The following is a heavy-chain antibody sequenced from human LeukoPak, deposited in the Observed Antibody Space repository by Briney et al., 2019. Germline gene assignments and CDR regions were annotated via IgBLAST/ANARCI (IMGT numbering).Heavy chain of an antibody. J-gene: IGHJ4*02. CDR3: ARDPRREYYFDY. Sequence: SETLSLTCAVYGESFSGYYWSWIRQPPGKGVGWIGEINHSGSTNYNPSLKSRVTISVDTSKNQFSLKLSSVTAADTAVYYCARDPRREYYFDYWGQGTLVTVSS. D-gene: IGHD3-10*01. CDR2: INHSGST. V-gene: IGHV4-34*01. CDR1: GESFSGYY.